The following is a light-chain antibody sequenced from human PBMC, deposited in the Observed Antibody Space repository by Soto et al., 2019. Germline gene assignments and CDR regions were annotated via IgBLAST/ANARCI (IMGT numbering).Light chain of an antibody. CDR2: DAS. CDR1: QSVSRY. V-gene: IGKV3-11*01. J-gene: IGKJ5*01. Sequence: EIVMTQSPATLSVSPGERATLSCRASQSVSRYLAWHQQKPGQAPRLLIYDASNRATGIPARFSGSGSGTDFTLTISSLEPEDFAVYYCQQRSNWPPITFGQGTRLEIK. CDR3: QQRSNWPPIT.